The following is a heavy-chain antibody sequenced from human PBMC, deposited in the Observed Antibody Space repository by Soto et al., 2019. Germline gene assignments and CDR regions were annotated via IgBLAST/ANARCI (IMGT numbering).Heavy chain of an antibody. D-gene: IGHD4-17*01. J-gene: IGHJ4*02. CDR1: GDSISSSFW. CDR3: ARYDFGTFDY. CDR2: IYHTEST. Sequence: LSLTCAVSGDSISSSFWWSWVRQPPGKGLEWIGEIYHTESTVYNPSLKSRVTISVDKSKNQFPLNLDSVTAADTAVYYCARYDFGTFDYWGRGILVTVSP. V-gene: IGHV4-4*02.